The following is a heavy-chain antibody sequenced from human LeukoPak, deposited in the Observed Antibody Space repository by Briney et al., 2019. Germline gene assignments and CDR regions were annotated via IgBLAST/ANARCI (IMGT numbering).Heavy chain of an antibody. CDR1: TFTVSTNY. Sequence: GGSLRLSCAASTFTVSTNYMTWVRQAPGKGLEWVSMIYTGGSPYCADSVKGRFTISRDNSKNTLNLQMNSLRVEDTAVYYCVPLTDGSVDQWGQGTLVTVSS. V-gene: IGHV3-66*01. CDR2: IYTGGSP. J-gene: IGHJ4*02. CDR3: VPLTDGSVDQ. D-gene: IGHD3-10*01.